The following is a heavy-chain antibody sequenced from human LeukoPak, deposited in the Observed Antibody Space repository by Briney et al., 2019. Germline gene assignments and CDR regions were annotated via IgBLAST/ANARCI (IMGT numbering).Heavy chain of an antibody. CDR2: INAGNDNT. J-gene: IGHJ4*02. D-gene: IGHD5-12*01. V-gene: IGHV1-3*01. Sequence: ASVKVSCKASGYTFTSYAMHWVRQAPGQRLEWMGWINAGNDNTKYSQKFQGRVTITRDTSASTAYMELSSLRSEDTAVYYCARVRGGYSGYYYYWGQGTLVTVSS. CDR1: GYTFTSYA. CDR3: ARVRGGYSGYYYY.